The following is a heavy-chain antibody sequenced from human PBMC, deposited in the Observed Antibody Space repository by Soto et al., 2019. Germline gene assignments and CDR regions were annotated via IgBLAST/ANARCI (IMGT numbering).Heavy chain of an antibody. CDR3: ARHRDSYGSGDFDY. CDR2: IYYSGST. J-gene: IGHJ4*02. D-gene: IGHD5-18*01. Sequence: SETLSLTCTVSGGSISSYYWSWIRQPPGKGLEWIGYIYYSGSTNYNPSLKSRVTISVDTSKNQFSLKVSSVTAADTAVYYCARHRDSYGSGDFDYLGQGTLVTVSS. CDR1: GGSISSYY. V-gene: IGHV4-59*08.